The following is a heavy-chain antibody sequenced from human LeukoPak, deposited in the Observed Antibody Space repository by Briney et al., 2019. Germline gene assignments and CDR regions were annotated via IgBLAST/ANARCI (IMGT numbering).Heavy chain of an antibody. D-gene: IGHD5-18*01. CDR3: ARDHNYAFEN. Sequence: GGSLRLSCTASGFPFIEYSMNWVRQAPGKGLEWISYIGISSGNTKYADSVKGRFTISADNAKNSLYLQMNSLRVEDTAVYYCARDHNYAFENWGQGTLVSVSS. V-gene: IGHV3-48*04. J-gene: IGHJ4*02. CDR2: IGISSGNT. CDR1: GFPFIEYS.